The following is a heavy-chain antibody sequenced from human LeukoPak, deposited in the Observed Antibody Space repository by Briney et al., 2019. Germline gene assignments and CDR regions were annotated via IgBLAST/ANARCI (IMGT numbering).Heavy chain of an antibody. V-gene: IGHV3-48*01. CDR2: ISSSSSTI. CDR3: ARVDGSVTLNWFDP. J-gene: IGHJ5*02. D-gene: IGHD4-17*01. CDR1: GFTFSSYS. Sequence: PGGSLRLSCAASGFTFSSYSVNWVRQAPGKGLEWVSYISSSSSTIYYADSVKGRFTISRDNAKSSLYLQMNSLRAEDTAVYYCARVDGSVTLNWFDPWGQGTLVTVSS.